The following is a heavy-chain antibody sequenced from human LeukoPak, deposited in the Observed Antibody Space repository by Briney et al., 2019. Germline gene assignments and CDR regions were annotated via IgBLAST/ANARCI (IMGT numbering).Heavy chain of an antibody. J-gene: IGHJ3*02. CDR2: IYYSGST. CDR1: GGSISSSSYY. D-gene: IGHD4-17*01. Sequence: SETLSLTCTVSGGSISSSSYYWGWIRQPPGKGLEWIGNIYYSGSTYYNPSLKSRVTISVDTSKNQFSLKLSSVTAADTAVYYCARGTTVTDYGGFDIWGQGTMVTVSS. CDR3: ARGTTVTDYGGFDI. V-gene: IGHV4-39*07.